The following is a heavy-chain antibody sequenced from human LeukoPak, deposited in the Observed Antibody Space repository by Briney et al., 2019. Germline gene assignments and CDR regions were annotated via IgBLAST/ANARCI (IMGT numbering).Heavy chain of an antibody. CDR3: ARDLGASGSYQGGFDP. Sequence: ASVKVSCKASGYTFTSYYMHWVRQAPGQGLEWMGIINPSGGSTSYAQKFQGRVTMTRDMSTSTVYMELSRLRSDDTAVYYCARDLGASGSYQGGFDPWGQGTLVTVSS. J-gene: IGHJ5*02. V-gene: IGHV1-46*01. CDR2: INPSGGST. D-gene: IGHD1-26*01. CDR1: GYTFTSYY.